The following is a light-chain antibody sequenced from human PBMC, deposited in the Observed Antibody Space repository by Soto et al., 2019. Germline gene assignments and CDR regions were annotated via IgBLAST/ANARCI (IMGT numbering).Light chain of an antibody. V-gene: IGLV4-69*01. CDR1: SGHSSYT. CDR2: LNTDGSH. Sequence: QPVLTQSPSASASLGASVKLTCTLSSGHSSYTIAWHQQQPEKGPRYLMKLNTDGSHSRGDGIPDRFSGSRSGAERYLTISSHQSEDEADYYCQTWGAGNVVFGGGSKLTVL. J-gene: IGLJ2*01. CDR3: QTWGAGNVV.